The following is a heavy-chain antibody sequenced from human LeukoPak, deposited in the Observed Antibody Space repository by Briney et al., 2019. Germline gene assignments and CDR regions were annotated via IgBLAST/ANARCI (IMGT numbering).Heavy chain of an antibody. J-gene: IGHJ4*02. CDR1: GGSISSYY. Sequence: SETLSLTRTVSGGSISSYYWSWIRQPPGKGLEWIGYIYTSGSTNYNPSLKGRVTISVDTSKNQFSLKLSSVTAADTAVYYCASGPLGYDFWSGYYFYWGQGTLVTVSS. V-gene: IGHV4-4*09. CDR3: ASGPLGYDFWSGYYFY. D-gene: IGHD3-3*01. CDR2: IYTSGST.